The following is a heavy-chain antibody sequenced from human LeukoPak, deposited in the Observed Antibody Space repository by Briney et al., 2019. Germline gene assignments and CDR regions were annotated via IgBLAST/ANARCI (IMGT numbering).Heavy chain of an antibody. J-gene: IGHJ1*01. CDR1: GFTFSSHGM. Sequence: PGRSLRLSCAASGFTFSSHGMHWVRQPPGKGLEWIGQIYHSGSTNYNPSLKSRVTISVEKSKNQFSLNLTSVTAADTAVYYCARGALGPRLQHWGQGTLVTVSA. CDR3: ARGALGPRLQH. V-gene: IGHV4-4*02. CDR2: IYHSGST. D-gene: IGHD3-16*01.